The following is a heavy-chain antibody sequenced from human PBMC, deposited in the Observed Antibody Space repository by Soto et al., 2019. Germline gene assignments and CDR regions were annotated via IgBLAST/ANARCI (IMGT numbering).Heavy chain of an antibody. J-gene: IGHJ1*01. CDR1: GFTFSSSA. CDR2: ISGSGVAK. Sequence: PGGSLRLSCAASGFTFSSSAINWVRQAPGKGLEWVSTISGSGVAKFCADSVKGRFTISRDNSNNTVSLQMNSLRAEDAAVYYCAKDRSPGATTWNVYWGQGTLVTVSS. CDR3: AKDRSPGATTWNVY. V-gene: IGHV3-23*01. D-gene: IGHD1-1*01.